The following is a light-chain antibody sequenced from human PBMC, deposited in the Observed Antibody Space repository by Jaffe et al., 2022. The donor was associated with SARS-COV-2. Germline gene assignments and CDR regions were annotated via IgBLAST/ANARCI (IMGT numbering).Light chain of an antibody. V-gene: IGLV3-21*04. J-gene: IGLJ2*01. CDR2: YDK. CDR3: QVWDSISDNGHVV. CDR1: NVGSKS. Sequence: SYVLTQPPSVSVAPGKTARITCGGNNVGSKSVQWYQQRPGQAPVLVIYYDKDRPSGIPERFSGSNSGNTATLSISSVEAGDEADYYCQVWDSISDNGHVVFGGGTKLTVL.